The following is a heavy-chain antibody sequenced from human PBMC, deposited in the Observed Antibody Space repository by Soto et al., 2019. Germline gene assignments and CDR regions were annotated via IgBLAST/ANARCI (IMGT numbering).Heavy chain of an antibody. D-gene: IGHD2-2*01. Sequence: GGSLRLSCAASGFTFSSYAMSWVRQAPGKGLECVSVISTSGGSTYYADSVKGRFTISRDNSKNTLYLQMSSLRAEDTAVYYCAKRGDCSSTNCLLLGYYYYYMDVWGKGTTVTVSS. CDR1: GFTFSSYA. J-gene: IGHJ6*03. CDR3: AKRGDCSSTNCLLLGYYYYYMDV. V-gene: IGHV3-23*01. CDR2: ISTSGGST.